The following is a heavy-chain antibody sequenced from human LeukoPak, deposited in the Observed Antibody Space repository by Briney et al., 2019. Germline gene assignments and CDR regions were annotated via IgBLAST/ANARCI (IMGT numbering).Heavy chain of an antibody. D-gene: IGHD3-3*01. Sequence: PGGSLRLSCAASGFTFDDYAMHWVRQAPGKGLEWVSGISWNSNNIGYADSVKGRFTISRDNAKNSLYLQMNSLRAEDTAVYYCARDFDYDFWSGYSVTPSMGYFDYWGQGTLVTVSS. J-gene: IGHJ4*02. CDR1: GFTFDDYA. V-gene: IGHV3-9*01. CDR3: ARDFDYDFWSGYSVTPSMGYFDY. CDR2: ISWNSNNI.